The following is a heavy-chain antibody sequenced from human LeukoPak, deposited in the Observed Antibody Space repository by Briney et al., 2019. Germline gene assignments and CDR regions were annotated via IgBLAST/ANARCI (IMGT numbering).Heavy chain of an antibody. V-gene: IGHV4-34*01. D-gene: IGHD6-25*01. J-gene: IGHJ4*02. Sequence: SGTLSLTCAVYGGSFSDYYWSWIRQPPGKGLEWIGEINHSGSTNYNPSLKSRVTISVDTSKNQFSLRPSSVTAADTAVYYCARRAATQDYWGQGTLVTVSS. CDR2: INHSGST. CDR3: ARRAATQDY. CDR1: GGSFSDYY.